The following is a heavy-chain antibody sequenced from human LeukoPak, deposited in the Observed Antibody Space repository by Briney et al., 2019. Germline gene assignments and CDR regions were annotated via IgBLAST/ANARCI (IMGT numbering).Heavy chain of an antibody. CDR1: GGSFSGYY. Sequence: SETLSLTCAVYGGSFSGYYWSWIRQPPGKGLEWIGEINHSGSTNYNPSLKSRVTISVDTSKNQFSLKPSSVTAADTAVYYCARLIWTTVVTPVYWGQGTLVTVSS. CDR3: ARLIWTTVVTPVY. CDR2: INHSGST. V-gene: IGHV4-34*01. D-gene: IGHD4-23*01. J-gene: IGHJ4*02.